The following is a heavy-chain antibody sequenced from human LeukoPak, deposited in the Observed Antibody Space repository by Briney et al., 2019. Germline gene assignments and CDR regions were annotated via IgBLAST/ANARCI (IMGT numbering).Heavy chain of an antibody. Sequence: GASVKVSCKASGYTFIAYYMHWVRQAPGQGLEWMGIINPSGGSTSYAQKFQGRVTMTRDMSTSKVYMELSSLRSEDTAVYYCARGFLEWLFDYWGQGTLVTVSS. J-gene: IGHJ4*02. CDR1: GYTFIAYY. D-gene: IGHD3-3*01. CDR2: INPSGGST. CDR3: ARGFLEWLFDY. V-gene: IGHV1-46*01.